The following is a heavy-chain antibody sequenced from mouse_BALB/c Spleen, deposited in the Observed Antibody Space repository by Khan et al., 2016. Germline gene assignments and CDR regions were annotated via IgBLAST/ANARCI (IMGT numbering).Heavy chain of an antibody. CDR1: GFSLTSYG. D-gene: IGHD2-3*01. CDR3: ARRDDGGGAMDY. V-gene: IGHV2-6*02. CDR2: IWSDGST. Sequence: QVQLKESGPGLVAPSQSLSITCTVSGFSLTSYGVHWVRQPPGKGLEWLVVIWSDGSTTYNSALKPRLSISKDNYKSQVFLKMNSLQTDDTAMYYCARRDDGGGAMDYWGQGTSVTVSS. J-gene: IGHJ4*01.